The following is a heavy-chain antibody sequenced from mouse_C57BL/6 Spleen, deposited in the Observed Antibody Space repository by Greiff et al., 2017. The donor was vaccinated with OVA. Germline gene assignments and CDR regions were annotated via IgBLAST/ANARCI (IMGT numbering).Heavy chain of an antibody. V-gene: IGHV1-55*01. J-gene: IGHJ2*01. CDR3: ARSKGHDYDGRVYFDY. CDR2: IYPGSGST. D-gene: IGHD2-4*01. CDR1: GYTFTSYW. Sequence: QVQLQQPGAELVKPGASVKMSCKASGYTFTSYWITWVKQRPGQGLEWIGDIYPGSGSTNYNEKFKSKATLTVDTSSSTAYMQLSSLTSEDSAVYYCARSKGHDYDGRVYFDYWGQGTTLTVSS.